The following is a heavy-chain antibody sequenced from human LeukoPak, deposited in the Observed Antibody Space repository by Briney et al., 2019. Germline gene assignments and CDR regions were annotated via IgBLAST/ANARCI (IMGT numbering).Heavy chain of an antibody. CDR2: ISGSGGST. CDR3: AKDLDSSGYYYVRGYFDY. CDR1: GFTFSSYG. J-gene: IGHJ4*02. V-gene: IGHV3-23*01. D-gene: IGHD3-22*01. Sequence: PGGSLRLSCAASGFTFSSYGMSWVRQAPGKGLEWVSAISGSGGSTYYADSVKGRFTISRDNSKNTLYLQMNSLRAEDTAVYYCAKDLDSSGYYYVRGYFDYWGQGTLVTVSS.